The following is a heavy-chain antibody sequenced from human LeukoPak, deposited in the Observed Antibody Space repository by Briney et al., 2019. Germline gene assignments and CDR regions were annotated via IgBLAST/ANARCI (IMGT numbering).Heavy chain of an antibody. CDR2: ISGSGGSA. J-gene: IGHJ3*01. CDR1: AFTFSAYA. D-gene: IGHD1-1*01. V-gene: IGHV3-23*01. Sequence: PGGSLRLSCAASAFTFSAYAMTWVRQAPGKGLKWVSAISGSGGSAYSADSVKGRFIISRDNSKNTLYLQMNSLRAEDTAVYYCAKARQRYNWHDGAFDAWGQGTTVTVSS. CDR3: AKARQRYNWHDGAFDA.